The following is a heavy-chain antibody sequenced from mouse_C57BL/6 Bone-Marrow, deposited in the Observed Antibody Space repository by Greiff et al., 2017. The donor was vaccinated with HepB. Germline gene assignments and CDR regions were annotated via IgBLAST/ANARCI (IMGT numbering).Heavy chain of an antibody. CDR2: IWSDGST. J-gene: IGHJ4*01. D-gene: IGHD2-4*01. CDR3: ARHGGYDYVYYAMDY. CDR1: GFSLTSYG. Sequence: QVHVKQSGPGLVAPSQSLSITCTVSGFSLTSYGVHWVRQPPGKGLEWLVVIWSDGSTTYNSALKSRLSISKDNSKSQVFLKMNSLQTDDTAMYYCARHGGYDYVYYAMDYWGQGTSVTVSS. V-gene: IGHV2-6-1*01.